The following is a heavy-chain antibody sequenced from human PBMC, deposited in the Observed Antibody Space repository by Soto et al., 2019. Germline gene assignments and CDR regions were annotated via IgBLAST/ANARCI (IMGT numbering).Heavy chain of an antibody. CDR1: GFTVIINY. V-gene: IGHV3-53*01. CDR2: IYSGGST. D-gene: IGHD4-17*01. Sequence: PWGSLSLSCAASGFTVIINYMSWVRQAPGKGLEWVSVIYSGGSTYYADSVKGRFTISRDNSKNTLYLQMNSLRAEDTAVYYCARDSDYGGNSDDYWGQGNLVTVSS. CDR3: ARDSDYGGNSDDY. J-gene: IGHJ4*02.